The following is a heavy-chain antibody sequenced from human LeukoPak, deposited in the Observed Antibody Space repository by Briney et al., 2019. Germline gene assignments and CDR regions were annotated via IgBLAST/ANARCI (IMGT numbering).Heavy chain of an antibody. V-gene: IGHV3-7*01. CDR2: INQDGSQK. CDR3: ASDTATGYYYYGMDV. CDR1: GFTFGSCW. J-gene: IGHJ6*02. Sequence: HAGGSLRLSCAASGFTFGSCWMNWVRQTPGKGLEWVANINQDGSQKFYVDSVKGRFTISRDNANNSLYLQMNSLRAEDTAVYYCASDTATGYYYYGMDVWGQGTTVTVSS. D-gene: IGHD5-18*01.